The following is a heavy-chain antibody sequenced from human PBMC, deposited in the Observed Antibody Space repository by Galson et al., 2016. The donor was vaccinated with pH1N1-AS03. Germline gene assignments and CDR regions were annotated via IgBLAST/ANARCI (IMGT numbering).Heavy chain of an antibody. CDR3: AKGVGATDGLFDY. D-gene: IGHD3-9*01. J-gene: IGHJ3*01. CDR1: GFTFSNYA. Sequence: SLRLSCAASGFTFSNYAMSWVRQAPGKGLEWVSGIRDSGGSTYYAESVKGRFTISRDNSKNTLYLQMNSLRAEDTAVYYCAKGVGATDGLFDYWGLGTKVIVSS. V-gene: IGHV3-23*01. CDR2: IRDSGGST.